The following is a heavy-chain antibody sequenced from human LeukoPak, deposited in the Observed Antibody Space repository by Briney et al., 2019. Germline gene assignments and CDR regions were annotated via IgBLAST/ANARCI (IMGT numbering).Heavy chain of an antibody. Sequence: KPSETLSLTCAVYGGSFSGYYWSWIRQPPGKGLEWIGEINHSGSTNYNPSLKSRVTISVDTSKNQFSLKLSSVTAADTAVYYCAREPIVVVVAANNWFDPWGQGTLVTVSS. J-gene: IGHJ5*02. CDR1: GGSFSGYY. V-gene: IGHV4-34*01. CDR2: INHSGST. D-gene: IGHD2-15*01. CDR3: AREPIVVVVAANNWFDP.